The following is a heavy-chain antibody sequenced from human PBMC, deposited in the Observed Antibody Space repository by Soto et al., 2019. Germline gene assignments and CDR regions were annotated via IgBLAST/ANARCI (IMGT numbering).Heavy chain of an antibody. CDR3: AEAGWPSDFVVVVAATGFDY. CDR2: ISGTGGTT. Sequence: GGSLRLSCAASGFTFSSYAMSWVRQAPGKGLEWVSAISGTGGTTYYADTVKGRFTISRDNSKNSLYLQMNSLRAEDTAVYYCAEAGWPSDFVVVVAATGFDYWGQGTLVTVS. D-gene: IGHD2-15*01. CDR1: GFTFSSYA. J-gene: IGHJ4*02. V-gene: IGHV3-23*01.